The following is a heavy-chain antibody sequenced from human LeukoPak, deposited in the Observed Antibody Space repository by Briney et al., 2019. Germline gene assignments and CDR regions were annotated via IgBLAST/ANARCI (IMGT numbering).Heavy chain of an antibody. CDR2: ISWNSGSI. D-gene: IGHD6-13*01. CDR3: AKDIAPWGYSSSCDY. J-gene: IGHJ4*02. CDR1: GFTFDDYA. V-gene: IGHV3-9*01. Sequence: GGSLRLSCAASGFTFDDYAMHWVRQAPGKGLEWVSGISWNSGSIGYADSVKGRFTFSRDNAKNSLYLQMNSLRAEDTALYYCAKDIAPWGYSSSCDYWGQGTLVTVSS.